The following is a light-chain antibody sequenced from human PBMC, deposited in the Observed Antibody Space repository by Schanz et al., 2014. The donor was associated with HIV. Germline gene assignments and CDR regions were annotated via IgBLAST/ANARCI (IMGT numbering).Light chain of an antibody. CDR1: SSNIGSNY. CDR3: AAWDVNLNGPV. J-gene: IGLJ2*01. Sequence: QSVLTQPPSVSGAPGQRVTISCSGSSSNIGSNYVYWYQQLPGTAPKLLIYRNNQRPSGVPDRFSGSKSGTSASLAISGLQSEDEADYYCAAWDVNLNGPVFGGGTKLTVL. CDR2: RNN. V-gene: IGLV1-47*01.